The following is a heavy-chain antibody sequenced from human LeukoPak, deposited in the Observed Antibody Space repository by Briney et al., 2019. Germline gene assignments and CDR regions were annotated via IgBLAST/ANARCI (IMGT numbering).Heavy chain of an antibody. CDR1: GFTVSSNY. Sequence: GGSLRLSCAASGFTVSSNYMSWVRQAPGKGLEWVAVIWYDGYNKYYADSVKGRFTISRDNSKNTLYLQMNSLRAEDTAVYYCARDLSVGSIGVDYWGQGTLVTVSS. CDR3: ARDLSVGSIGVDY. V-gene: IGHV3-33*08. J-gene: IGHJ4*02. D-gene: IGHD4-23*01. CDR2: IWYDGYNK.